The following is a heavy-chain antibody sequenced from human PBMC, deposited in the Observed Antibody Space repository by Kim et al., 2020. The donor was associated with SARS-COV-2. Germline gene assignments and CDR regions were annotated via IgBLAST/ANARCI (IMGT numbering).Heavy chain of an antibody. J-gene: IGHJ6*02. CDR2: IYYSGST. Sequence: SETLSLTCTVSGGSVSSGSYYWSWIRQPPGKGLEWIGYIYYSGSTNYNPSLKSRVTISVDTSKNQFSLKLSSVTAADTAVYYCARVSSLELLMDVWGQGTTVTVSS. CDR3: ARVSSLELLMDV. V-gene: IGHV4-61*01. CDR1: GGSVSSGSYY. D-gene: IGHD3-3*01.